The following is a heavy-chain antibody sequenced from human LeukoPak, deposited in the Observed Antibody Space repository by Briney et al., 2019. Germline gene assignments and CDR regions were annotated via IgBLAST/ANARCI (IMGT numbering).Heavy chain of an antibody. CDR3: ARDGALFDY. J-gene: IGHJ4*02. CDR1: GFTFSTYW. V-gene: IGHV3-53*01. D-gene: IGHD3-16*01. CDR2: IYSGGST. Sequence: AGGSLRLSCAASGFTFSTYWMHWVRQAPGKGLEWVSVIYSGGSTYYADSVKGRFTISRDNSKNTLYLQMNSLRAEDTAVYYCARDGALFDYWGQGTLVTVSS.